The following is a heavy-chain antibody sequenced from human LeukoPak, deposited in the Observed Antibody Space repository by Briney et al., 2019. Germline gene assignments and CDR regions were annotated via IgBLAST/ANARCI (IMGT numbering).Heavy chain of an antibody. D-gene: IGHD6-19*01. Sequence: GGSLRLSCAASGFTFSSYSMNWVRQAPGKGLEWVSSISSSSSYIYHADSVKGRFTISRDNAKNSLYLQMNSLRAEDTAVYYCARDRWLVSVYYYYMDVWGKGTTVTVSS. CDR3: ARDRWLVSVYYYYMDV. V-gene: IGHV3-21*01. CDR1: GFTFSSYS. J-gene: IGHJ6*03. CDR2: ISSSSSYI.